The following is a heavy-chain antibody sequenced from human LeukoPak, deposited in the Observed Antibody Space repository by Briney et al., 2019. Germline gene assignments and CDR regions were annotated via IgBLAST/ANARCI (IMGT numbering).Heavy chain of an antibody. V-gene: IGHV3-48*01. Sequence: GGSLRLSCAASGFTFSSYSMNWVRQAPGKGLEWVSYISSSSSTIYYADSVKGRFTISRDNAKNSPYLQMNSLRAEDTAVYYCARALLVPDYWGQGTLVTVSS. CDR3: ARALLVPDY. D-gene: IGHD6-6*01. CDR2: ISSSSSTI. CDR1: GFTFSSYS. J-gene: IGHJ4*02.